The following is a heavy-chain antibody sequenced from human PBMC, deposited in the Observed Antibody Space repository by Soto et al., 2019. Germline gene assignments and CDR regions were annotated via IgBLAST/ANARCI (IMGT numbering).Heavy chain of an antibody. D-gene: IGHD1-1*01. CDR3: VRDWESTTPPWGFGDS. V-gene: IGHV1-69*08. CDR2: IIPIFGVT. CDR1: GGTFSSYT. Sequence: QVQLVQSGAEVKKPGSSVKVSCKASGGTFSSYTITWVRQAPGQGLEWLGRIIPIFGVTNYAQKFQDRVTITADRSTTTAYMELSRLRSEDTAGYYCVRDWESTTPPWGFGDSWGQGTLVTVSS. J-gene: IGHJ4*02.